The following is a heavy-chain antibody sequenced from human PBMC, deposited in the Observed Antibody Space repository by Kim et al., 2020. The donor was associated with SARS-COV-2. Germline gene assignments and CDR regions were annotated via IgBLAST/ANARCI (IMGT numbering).Heavy chain of an antibody. CDR3: ARGHLRRRFLGV. CDR1: GGSFSGYY. J-gene: IGHJ4*02. V-gene: IGHV4-34*01. D-gene: IGHD3-3*01. Sequence: SETLSLTCAVYGGSFSGYYWSWIRQPPGKGLEWIGEINHSGSTNYNPSLKSRVTISVDTSKNQFSLKLSSVTAADTAVYYCARGHLRRRFLGVWGQGTLVTVSS. CDR2: INHSGST.